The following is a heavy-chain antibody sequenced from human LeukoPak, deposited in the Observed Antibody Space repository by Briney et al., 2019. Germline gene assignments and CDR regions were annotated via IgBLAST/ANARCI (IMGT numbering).Heavy chain of an antibody. CDR1: GFTFSNYA. D-gene: IGHD4-11*01. CDR2: LSGSGGST. J-gene: IGHJ1*01. CDR3: ARPSRIGYSNGLVLQH. V-gene: IGHV3-23*01. Sequence: GGSLRLSCAASGFTFSNYAMSWVRQAPGKGLEWVSSLSGSGGSTYHADSVKGRFTISRDNSKNTVYLQMNSLRAEDTAVYYCARPSRIGYSNGLVLQHWGQGTLVTVSS.